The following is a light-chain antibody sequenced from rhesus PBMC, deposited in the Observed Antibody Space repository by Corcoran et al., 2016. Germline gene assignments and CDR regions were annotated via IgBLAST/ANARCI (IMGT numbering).Light chain of an antibody. CDR2: KAS. V-gene: IGKV1-22*01. CDR3: QQYSSRPWT. J-gene: IGKJ1*01. Sequence: DIQMTQSPSSLSASVGDTVTITCRASQGISSWLAWYQQNPGKGPKLLIYKASSLQSGVPSRFSGSGSGTDFTLTISSLQSEDFATYYCQQYSSRPWTFGQGTKVEIK. CDR1: QGISSW.